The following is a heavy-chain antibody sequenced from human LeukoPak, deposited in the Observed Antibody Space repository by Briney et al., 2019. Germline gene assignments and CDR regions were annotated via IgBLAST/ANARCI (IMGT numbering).Heavy chain of an antibody. CDR1: GGSISSGSYY. J-gene: IGHJ4*02. CDR2: IYTSGST. D-gene: IGHD6-19*01. V-gene: IGHV4-61*02. Sequence: SETLSLTCTVSGGSISSGSYYWSWIRQPAGKGLEWIGRIYTSGSTNYNPSLKGRVTISVDTSKNQFSLKLSSVTAADTAVYYCASSPVAGTLGFDYWGQGTLVTVSS. CDR3: ASSPVAGTLGFDY.